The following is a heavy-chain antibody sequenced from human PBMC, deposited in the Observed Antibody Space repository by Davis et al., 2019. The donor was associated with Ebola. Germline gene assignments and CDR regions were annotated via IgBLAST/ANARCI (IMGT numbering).Heavy chain of an antibody. V-gene: IGHV4-59*01. Sequence: SETLSLTCTVSGGSISSYYWSWIRQPPGKGLEWIGYIYYSGSTNYNPSLKSRVTISVDTSKNQFSLKLSSVTAADTAVYYCARGVSPHGLLLDYWYFDLWGRGTLVTVSS. D-gene: IGHD2-15*01. CDR1: GGSISSYY. J-gene: IGHJ2*01. CDR3: ARGVSPHGLLLDYWYFDL. CDR2: IYYSGST.